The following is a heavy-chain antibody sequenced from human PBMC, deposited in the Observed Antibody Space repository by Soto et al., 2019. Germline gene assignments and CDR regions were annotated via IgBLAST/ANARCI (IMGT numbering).Heavy chain of an antibody. J-gene: IGHJ4*02. CDR1: GYTFTSYD. Sequence: ASFKVSCKASGYTFTSYDINWVRQATGQGLEWMGWMNPNSGNTGYAQKFQGRVTMTRNTSISTAYMELSSLRSEDTAVYYCAKEASYCRGVTCYDYWGQGTLVTVSS. CDR2: MNPNSGNT. V-gene: IGHV1-8*02. CDR3: AKEASYCRGVTCYDY. D-gene: IGHD2-15*01.